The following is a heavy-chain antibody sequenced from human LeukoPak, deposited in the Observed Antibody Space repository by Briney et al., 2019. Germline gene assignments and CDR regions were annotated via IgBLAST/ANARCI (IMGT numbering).Heavy chain of an antibody. CDR3: AKDFGGHHYYYGMDV. Sequence: RRSLRLSCAASGFTFSSYGMHWVRQAPGKGLERVAVISYDGSNKYYAESVNGRFTISRDNSKNKLYLQMNSLRAEDTAVYYCAKDFGGHHYYYGMDVWGKGTTATVSS. CDR1: GFTFSSYG. D-gene: IGHD2-15*01. CDR2: ISYDGSNK. J-gene: IGHJ6*04. V-gene: IGHV3-30*18.